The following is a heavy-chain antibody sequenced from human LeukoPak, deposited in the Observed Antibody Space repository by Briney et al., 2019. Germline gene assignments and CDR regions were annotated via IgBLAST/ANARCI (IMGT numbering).Heavy chain of an antibody. D-gene: IGHD3-10*01. Sequence: SETLSLTCTVSGGSINSSSYYWGWIRQPPGKGLEWIGTIYYSGSTYYNPSLKSRVTIFVDTSKNQFSLKLSSVTASDTAVYYCARRFSPSRNDAFDIWGQGTVVTVSS. CDR1: GGSINSSSYY. V-gene: IGHV4-39*01. J-gene: IGHJ3*02. CDR2: IYYSGST. CDR3: ARRFSPSRNDAFDI.